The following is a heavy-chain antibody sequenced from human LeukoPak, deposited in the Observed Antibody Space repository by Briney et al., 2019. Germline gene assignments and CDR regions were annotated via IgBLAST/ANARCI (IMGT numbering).Heavy chain of an antibody. CDR1: GFTFSSYA. V-gene: IGHV3-23*01. J-gene: IGHJ5*02. Sequence: GASLRLSCAASGFTFSSYAMSWVRQAPGKGLEWVSAISGSGGSTYYADSVKGRFTISRDNSKNTLYLQMNSLRAEDTAVYYCARVYSSGWYFDPWGQGTLVTVSS. CDR2: ISGSGGST. CDR3: ARVYSSGWYFDP. D-gene: IGHD6-19*01.